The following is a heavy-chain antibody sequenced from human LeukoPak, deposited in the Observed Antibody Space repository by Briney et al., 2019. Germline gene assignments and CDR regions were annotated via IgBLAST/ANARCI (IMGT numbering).Heavy chain of an antibody. V-gene: IGHV3-30*04. Sequence: GGSLRLSCAASGFTFSSYAMHWVRQAPGKGLEWVAVISYDGSNKYYADSVKGRFTISRDNSKNTLYLQMNSLRVEDTAVYYCARVDSPTMAYFDYWGQGTLVTVSS. J-gene: IGHJ4*02. D-gene: IGHD4/OR15-4a*01. CDR2: ISYDGSNK. CDR3: ARVDSPTMAYFDY. CDR1: GFTFSSYA.